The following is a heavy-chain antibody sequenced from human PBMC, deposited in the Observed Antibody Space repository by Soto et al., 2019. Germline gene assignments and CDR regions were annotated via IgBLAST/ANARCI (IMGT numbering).Heavy chain of an antibody. CDR1: GFTFSSYG. CDR2: IWYDGTNK. J-gene: IGHJ3*02. V-gene: IGHV3-33*01. CDR3: ARDESPTVTFQDAFDI. D-gene: IGHD4-17*01. Sequence: ESGGGVVQPGRSLRLSCAASGFTFSSYGMHWVRQPPGKGLEWVAVIWYDGTNKYYSDSVKGRFTISRDNSKNTLFLQMSSLRADDTAVYYCARDESPTVTFQDAFDIWGQGTMVTVSA.